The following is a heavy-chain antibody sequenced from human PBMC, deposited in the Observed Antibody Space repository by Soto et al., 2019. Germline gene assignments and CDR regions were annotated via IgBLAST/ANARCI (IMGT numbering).Heavy chain of an antibody. D-gene: IGHD2-2*01. CDR1: GFSFSSYG. CDR2: ISDTGSSH. V-gene: IGHV3-30*18. CDR3: AKDRGGDCPDNSCYFGADY. J-gene: IGHJ4*02. Sequence: GGSLRLSCVGSGFSFSSYGMHWVRQAPGKGLECVAVISDTGSSHYYAASVEGRFTISRENSKNTLSLHMDRLRVEDTAVYYCAKDRGGDCPDNSCYFGADYWGQGTPVTVSS.